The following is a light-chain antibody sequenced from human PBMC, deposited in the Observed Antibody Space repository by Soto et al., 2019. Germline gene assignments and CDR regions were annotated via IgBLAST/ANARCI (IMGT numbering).Light chain of an antibody. CDR2: GAS. Sequence: EIVLTQSPGTLSLSPGERATLSCRASQSVSSSYLAWYQQKPGQAPRLLIYGASTRATGIPARFSGSGSGTEFTLTISSLQSEDFAVYYCQQYNNWHTWTFGQGTKV. CDR1: QSVSSSY. CDR3: QQYNNWHTWT. J-gene: IGKJ1*01. V-gene: IGKV3-15*01.